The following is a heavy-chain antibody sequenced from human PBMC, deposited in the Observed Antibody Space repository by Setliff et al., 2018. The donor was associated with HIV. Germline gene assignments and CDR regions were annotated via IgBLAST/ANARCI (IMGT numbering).Heavy chain of an antibody. CDR1: GGSITDFY. Sequence: PSETLSLTCAVSGGSITDFYWNWIRQPPGKGLEWIGFAHHSGTTSYNPSLQSRVIIAVDTSKYQISLKLTAVTAADTAVYYCAREFSERSPNPDHYYYYMDVWGKGTTVTVSS. J-gene: IGHJ6*03. CDR2: AHHSGTT. V-gene: IGHV4-59*01. CDR3: AREFSERSPNPDHYYYYMDV. D-gene: IGHD6-19*01.